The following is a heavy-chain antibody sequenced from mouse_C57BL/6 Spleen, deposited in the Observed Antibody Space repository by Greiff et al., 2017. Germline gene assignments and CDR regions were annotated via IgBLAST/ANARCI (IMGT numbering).Heavy chain of an antibody. CDR1: GYTFTEYT. D-gene: IGHD2-12*01. CDR3: ARHGETYYSHHVFDY. V-gene: IGHV1-62-2*01. CDR2: FYPGSGSI. Sequence: QVQLQQSGAELVKPGASVKLSCKASGYTFTEYTIHWVKQRPGQGLEWIGWFYPGSGSIKYNEKFKDKATLTANKSSNTVYMELSRLTSEDSAVYFDARHGETYYSHHVFDYWGQGTILTVSS. J-gene: IGHJ2*01.